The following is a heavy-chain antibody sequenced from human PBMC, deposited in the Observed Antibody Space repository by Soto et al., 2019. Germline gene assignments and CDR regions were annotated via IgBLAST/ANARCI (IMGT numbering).Heavy chain of an antibody. CDR3: AKVGSLPDPHGFERGNRKMYNWFDP. J-gene: IGHJ5*02. CDR2: IGCCSGSST. D-gene: IGHD3-10*01. V-gene: IGHV3-23*01. CDR1: GFTFSTYT. Sequence: GGSLRLSCAASGFTFSTYTMNWVRQAPGKGLEWVSGIGCCSGSSTYYADFVKGRFTISRDNSKNMVYLQMNSLRAEDTAVYYCAKVGSLPDPHGFERGNRKMYNWFDPWGQGTLVTVSS.